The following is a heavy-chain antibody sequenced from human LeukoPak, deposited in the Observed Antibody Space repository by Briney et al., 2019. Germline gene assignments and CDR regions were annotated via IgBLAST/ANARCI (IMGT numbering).Heavy chain of an antibody. CDR3: ARHAKYYYDSSGYSELDY. CDR1: GDPITSYNYY. Sequence: SETLSPTCTVSGDPITSYNYYCGWIRQPPGEGLEWIGSISYSGSTNYNPSLKSRLTISVDTSKNQFSLSLSSVTAADTAVYYCARHAKYYYDSSGYSELDYWGQGSLVTVSS. CDR2: ISYSGST. J-gene: IGHJ4*02. V-gene: IGHV4-39*01. D-gene: IGHD3-22*01.